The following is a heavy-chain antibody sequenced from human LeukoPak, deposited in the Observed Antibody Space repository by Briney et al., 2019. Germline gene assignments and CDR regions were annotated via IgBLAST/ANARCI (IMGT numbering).Heavy chain of an antibody. CDR1: GVSISSYY. CDR3: ARGGSRDGYNRPLDY. CDR2: IYYSGNT. D-gene: IGHD5-24*01. J-gene: IGHJ4*02. V-gene: IGHV4-59*07. Sequence: SDTLSLTCTVSGVSISSYYWSWIRQPPGKGLEWIGYIYYSGNTNYSPSLKSRVTTSVDTSKNQFSLKLSSVPAADTAVYYCARGGSRDGYNRPLDYWGQGTLVTVSS.